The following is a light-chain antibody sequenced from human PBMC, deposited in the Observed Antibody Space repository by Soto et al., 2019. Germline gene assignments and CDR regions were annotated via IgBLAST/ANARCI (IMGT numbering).Light chain of an antibody. CDR1: QSVSTS. CDR2: RAS. J-gene: IGKJ2*01. V-gene: IGKV3-15*01. Sequence: EMALTQSPATLSVSPGERVTLSCRASQSVSTSLAWYQQKPGQAPRLLIYRASIRATGIAARFSGSGSGTEFTLTISSLQSEDFAVYYCQQYENWPPRYTFGQGTKLEIK. CDR3: QQYENWPPRYT.